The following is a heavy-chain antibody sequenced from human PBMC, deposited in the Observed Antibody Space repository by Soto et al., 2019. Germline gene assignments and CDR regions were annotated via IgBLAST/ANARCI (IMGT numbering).Heavy chain of an antibody. J-gene: IGHJ4*02. Sequence: EVQLLESGGGLVQPGGSLRLSYAASGFTFSSYAMRWVRQAPVKGLEWVSAISGSGGSTYYADSVKGRFTISRDNSKNTLYLQMTSLRAEDTAVYYCARRGSGSYYDYWGQGTLDTVSS. D-gene: IGHD1-26*01. CDR2: ISGSGGST. CDR1: GFTFSSYA. V-gene: IGHV3-23*01. CDR3: ARRGSGSYYDY.